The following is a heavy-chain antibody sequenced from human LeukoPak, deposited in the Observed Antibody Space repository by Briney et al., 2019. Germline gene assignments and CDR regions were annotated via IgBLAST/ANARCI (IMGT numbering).Heavy chain of an antibody. CDR2: IRYDGSNK. CDR1: GFTFSSYG. D-gene: IGHD3-22*01. CDR3: AKDGGSPEYYDSSGYDLDY. Sequence: PGGSLRLSCAASGFTFSSYGMHWVRQAPGKGLEWVAFIRYDGSNKYYADSVKGRFTISRDNSKNTLYLQMNSLRAEDTAVYYCAKDGGSPEYYDSSGYDLDYWGQGTLVTVSS. V-gene: IGHV3-30*02. J-gene: IGHJ4*02.